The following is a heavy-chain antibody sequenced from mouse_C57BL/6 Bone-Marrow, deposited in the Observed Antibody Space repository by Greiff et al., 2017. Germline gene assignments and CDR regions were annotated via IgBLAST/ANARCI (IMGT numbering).Heavy chain of an antibody. Sequence: VQLQQSVAELVRPGASVKLSCTASGFNIKNTHMHWVKQRPEQSLEWIGRIDPANGNTKYAPKFQGKATITADTSSNTAYLQLSSLTAEDTAIYYCAPNWFAYWGQGTLVTVSA. J-gene: IGHJ3*01. CDR2: IDPANGNT. CDR1: GFNIKNTH. CDR3: APNWFAY. V-gene: IGHV14-3*01.